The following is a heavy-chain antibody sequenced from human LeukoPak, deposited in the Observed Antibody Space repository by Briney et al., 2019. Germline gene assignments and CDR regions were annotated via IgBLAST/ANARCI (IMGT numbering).Heavy chain of an antibody. Sequence: SETLSLTCAVSGGSISSGGYSWSWIRQPPGKGLEWIGYIYHSGSTYYNPSLKSRVTISVDRSKNQFSLKLSSVTAADTAVYYCARVAPVAFYYDSSGYSEGFDYWGQGTLVTVSS. CDR3: ARVAPVAFYYDSSGYSEGFDY. CDR1: GGSISSGGYS. CDR2: IYHSGST. V-gene: IGHV4-30-2*01. J-gene: IGHJ4*02. D-gene: IGHD3-22*01.